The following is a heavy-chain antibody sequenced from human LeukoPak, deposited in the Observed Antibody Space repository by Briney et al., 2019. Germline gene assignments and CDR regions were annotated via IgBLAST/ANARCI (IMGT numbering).Heavy chain of an antibody. CDR1: GSTVSSYF. CDR2: LYRDGST. Sequence: HPGGSLRLSCAASGSTVSSYFMSWVRQAPGKGLEWVSVLYRDGSTNYADSVKGRFTISRDNSKNTLYLHMNSLRGGDTAVYYCASSRAATGTGKAFDYWGQGTLVTVSS. D-gene: IGHD6-13*01. V-gene: IGHV3-53*01. CDR3: ASSRAATGTGKAFDY. J-gene: IGHJ4*02.